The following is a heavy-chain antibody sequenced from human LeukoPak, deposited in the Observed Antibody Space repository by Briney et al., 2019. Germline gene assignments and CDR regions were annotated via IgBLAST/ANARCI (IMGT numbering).Heavy chain of an antibody. D-gene: IGHD2-2*01. CDR2: INHSGST. V-gene: IGHV4-34*01. Sequence: PSETLSLTCAVYGGSFSGYYWSWIRQPPGKGLEWIGEINHSGSTNYNPSLKSRVTISVDTSKNQFSLKLSSVTAADTAVYYCARVRDWRYQPPGRWFDPWGQGTLVTVSS. J-gene: IGHJ5*02. CDR1: GGSFSGYY. CDR3: ARVRDWRYQPPGRWFDP.